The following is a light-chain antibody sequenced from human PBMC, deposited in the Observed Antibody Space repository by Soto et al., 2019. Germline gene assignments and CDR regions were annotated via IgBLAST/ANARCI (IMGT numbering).Light chain of an antibody. CDR1: QSVSSSY. J-gene: IGKJ1*01. CDR3: QQYGSSLPWT. Sequence: EIVLTQSPGTLSLSPGERATLSCRASQSVSSSYLVWYQQKPGQAPRLLIYGASSRATGIPDRFSGSGSGTDFTLTISRLEPEDFAVYYCQQYGSSLPWTFGQGTKVEI. CDR2: GAS. V-gene: IGKV3-20*01.